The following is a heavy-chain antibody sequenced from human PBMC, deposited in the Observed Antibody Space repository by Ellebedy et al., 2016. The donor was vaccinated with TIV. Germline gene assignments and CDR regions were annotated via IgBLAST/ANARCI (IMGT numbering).Heavy chain of an antibody. V-gene: IGHV3-66*01. CDR2: IYSDGNT. Sequence: PGGSLRLSCAASGFTVNNKYMSWVRQAAGKGLEWVSIIYSDGNTDYADSVKGRFTISRDNSKNMLFLQMNSLRAEDTAVYYCARADHDFEGLGYFFDYWGQGTLVTVSS. CDR3: ARADHDFEGLGYFFDY. J-gene: IGHJ4*02. CDR1: GFTVNNKY. D-gene: IGHD3-3*01.